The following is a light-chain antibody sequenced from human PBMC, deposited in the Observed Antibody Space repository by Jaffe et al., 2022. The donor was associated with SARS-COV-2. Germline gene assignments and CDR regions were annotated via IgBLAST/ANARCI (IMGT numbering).Light chain of an antibody. V-gene: IGLV2-23*02. CDR3: CSYAGSGLV. Sequence: QSALTQPASVSGSPGQSITISCTGTSSDVGSYNLVSWYQQHPGKAPKLMIYEVSKRPSGVSNRFSGSKSGNTASLTISGLQAEDEADYYCCSYAGSGLVFGGGTKLTVL. J-gene: IGLJ3*02. CDR1: SSDVGSYNL. CDR2: EVS.